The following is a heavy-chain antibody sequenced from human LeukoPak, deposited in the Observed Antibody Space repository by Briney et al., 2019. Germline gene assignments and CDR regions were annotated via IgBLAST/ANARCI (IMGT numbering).Heavy chain of an antibody. CDR3: ARGRRSGSYYDGPLYY. V-gene: IGHV4-34*01. CDR1: GGSFSGYY. CDR2: INHTGST. J-gene: IGHJ4*02. D-gene: IGHD1-26*01. Sequence: SETLSLTCGVYGGSFSGYYWTWIRPPPGKGLEWIGEINHTGSTNYNPSLKSRVAMSVDTSKNQFSLKLTSVAAADTAVYYCARGRRSGSYYDGPLYYWGQGTLVTVSS.